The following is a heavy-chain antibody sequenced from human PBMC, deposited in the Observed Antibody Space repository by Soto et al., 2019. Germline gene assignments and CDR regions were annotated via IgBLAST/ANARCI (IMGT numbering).Heavy chain of an antibody. CDR2: INHSGST. Sequence: SETLSLTCAVYGGSFSGYYWSWIRQPPGKGLEWIGEINHSGSTNYNPSLKSRVTISVDTSKNQFSLILSSVTTADTAVYYCASMWSGYNSHWGQGTLVTVSS. CDR1: GGSFSGYY. D-gene: IGHD6-25*01. J-gene: IGHJ4*02. V-gene: IGHV4-34*01. CDR3: ASMWSGYNSH.